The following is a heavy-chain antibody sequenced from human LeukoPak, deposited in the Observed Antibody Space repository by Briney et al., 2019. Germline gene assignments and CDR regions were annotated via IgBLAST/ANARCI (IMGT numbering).Heavy chain of an antibody. Sequence: GGSLRLSCAASGFTSSSYALNWVRQAPGKGLEWVATVSGSGDRMYHADSVKGRFTISRDNSKNTIHLQMNSLRAEDTALYYCAKAAAAPGFDYWGQGTLVTVSS. J-gene: IGHJ4*02. CDR1: GFTSSSYA. D-gene: IGHD6-13*01. V-gene: IGHV3-23*01. CDR2: VSGSGDRM. CDR3: AKAAAAPGFDY.